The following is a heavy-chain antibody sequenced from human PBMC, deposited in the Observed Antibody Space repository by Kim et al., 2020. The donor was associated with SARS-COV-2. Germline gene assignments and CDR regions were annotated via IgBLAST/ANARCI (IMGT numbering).Heavy chain of an antibody. Sequence: GGSLRLSCAASGFTFSSYEMNWVRQAPGKGLEWVSYISSSGSTIYYADSVKGRFTISRDNAKNSLYLQMNSLRAEDTAVYYCARVNWGYYDSSIDGWGQGTLVTVSS. CDR1: GFTFSSYE. V-gene: IGHV3-48*03. J-gene: IGHJ4*02. CDR3: ARVNWGYYDSSIDG. CDR2: ISSSGSTI. D-gene: IGHD3-22*01.